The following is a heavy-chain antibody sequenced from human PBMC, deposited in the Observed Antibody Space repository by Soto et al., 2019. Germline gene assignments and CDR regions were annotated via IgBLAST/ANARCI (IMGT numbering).Heavy chain of an antibody. J-gene: IGHJ1*01. V-gene: IGHV1-69*01. CDR2: IIPIFGAA. Sequence: QVQLVQSGAEVKQPGSSVKLSCKASGGTFSSYAISWVRQAPGQGLEWMGGIIPIFGAANYAQKFQGRVTITADESTSTANRELSSLRSEETAGYYGARGLYSSSSGLAEYFQHWGQGTLVTVSS. CDR3: ARGLYSSSSGLAEYFQH. CDR1: GGTFSSYA. D-gene: IGHD6-6*01.